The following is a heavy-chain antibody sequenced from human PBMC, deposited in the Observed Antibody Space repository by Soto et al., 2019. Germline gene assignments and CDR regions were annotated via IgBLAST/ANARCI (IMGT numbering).Heavy chain of an antibody. D-gene: IGHD3-16*02. J-gene: IGHJ5*02. V-gene: IGHV4-30-4*01. CDR1: GGSITSGEYY. Sequence: QVQLQESGPGLVKPSQTLSLACTVSGGSITSGEYYWSWLRQPPGKGLEWIGYNYYSGSTYYNPSLGSRVNIALDTSKNQFSLRLKSVTAADTAVYYCARESFPGYIHHTWFDPWGQGTLVTVSS. CDR2: NYYSGST. CDR3: ARESFPGYIHHTWFDP.